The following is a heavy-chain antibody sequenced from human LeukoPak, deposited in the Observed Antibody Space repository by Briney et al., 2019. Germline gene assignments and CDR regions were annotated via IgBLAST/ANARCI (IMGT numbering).Heavy chain of an antibody. V-gene: IGHV3-48*04. CDR1: GFTFSSYS. Sequence: GGSLRLSCAASGFTFSSYSMNWVRQAPGKGLEWVSYISSSSSTIYYADSVKGRFTISRDNAKNSLYLQMNSLRAEDTAVYYCARATHCTNGVCYAYFDYWGQGTLVTVSS. CDR2: ISSSSSTI. J-gene: IGHJ4*02. CDR3: ARATHCTNGVCYAYFDY. D-gene: IGHD2-8*01.